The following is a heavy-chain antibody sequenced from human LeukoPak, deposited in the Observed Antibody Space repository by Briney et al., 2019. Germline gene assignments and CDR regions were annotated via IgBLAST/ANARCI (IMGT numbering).Heavy chain of an antibody. CDR3: ARDSGTTGEVKFEP. CDR1: GGSIRSY. V-gene: IGHV4-4*07. J-gene: IGHJ5*02. D-gene: IGHD3-10*01. Sequence: SETLSLTCTVSGGSIRSYWSWIRQPAGKGLEWIGRIYGSGSTDYNPSLKSRVTMSIDTSKNQFSLNLISVSAADTAVYYCARDSGTTGEVKFEPWGPGTLVTVSS. CDR2: IYGSGST.